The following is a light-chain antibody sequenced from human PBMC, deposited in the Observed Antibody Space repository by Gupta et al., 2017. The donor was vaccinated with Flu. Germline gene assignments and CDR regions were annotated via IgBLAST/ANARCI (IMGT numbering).Light chain of an antibody. CDR1: SSNIGSNT. CDR3: AAWDDSLNGFYV. Sequence: QSVLTQPPSASGTPGQRVIISCSGSSSNIGSNTVSWYQQLPGTAPKFLIYSNDQRPSGGPDRFSGSKSDTSASLAISGLQSEDEADYYCAAWDDSLNGFYVFGSGTKVTVL. J-gene: IGLJ1*01. V-gene: IGLV1-44*01. CDR2: SND.